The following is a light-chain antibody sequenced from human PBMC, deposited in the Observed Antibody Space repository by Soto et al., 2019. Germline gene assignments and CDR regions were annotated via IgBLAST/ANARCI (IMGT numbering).Light chain of an antibody. Sequence: EIVLTQSPGTLSLSPGERATLSCRASQSVTSSYLAWYQQKPGQAPRLLIYAASSRATGIPDRFSGTGSGTDFTLIISRLEPEDFGVYYCQQYGHAPQTFGQGTKVEI. CDR3: QQYGHAPQT. CDR1: QSVTSSY. CDR2: AAS. V-gene: IGKV3-20*01. J-gene: IGKJ1*01.